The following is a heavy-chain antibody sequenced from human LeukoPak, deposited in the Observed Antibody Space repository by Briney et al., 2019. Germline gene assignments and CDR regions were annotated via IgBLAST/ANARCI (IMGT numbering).Heavy chain of an antibody. V-gene: IGHV3-23*01. D-gene: IGHD3-22*01. CDR2: ISGSGGST. CDR1: GFTFSSYA. J-gene: IGHJ4*02. CDR3: AKTLYYYDSSGYYYFDY. Sequence: GGSLRLSCAASGFTFSSYAMSWVRQAPGKGLEWASAISGSGGSTYYADSVKGRFTISRDNSKNTLYLQMNSLRAEDTAVYYCAKTLYYYDSSGYYYFDYWGQGTLVTVSS.